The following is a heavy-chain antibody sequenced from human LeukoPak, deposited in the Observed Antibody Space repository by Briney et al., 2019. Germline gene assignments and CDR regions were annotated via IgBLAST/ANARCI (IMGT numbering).Heavy chain of an antibody. CDR3: ARDRRPGSGSYNY. J-gene: IGHJ4*02. CDR1: GYTFTSYY. Sequence: ASVKVSCKASGYTFTSYYMHWVRQAPGQRLEWMGWINAGNGNTKYSQKFQGRVTITRDTSASTAYMELSSLRSEDTAVYYCARDRRPGSGSYNYWGQGTLVTVSS. CDR2: INAGNGNT. V-gene: IGHV1-3*01. D-gene: IGHD3-10*01.